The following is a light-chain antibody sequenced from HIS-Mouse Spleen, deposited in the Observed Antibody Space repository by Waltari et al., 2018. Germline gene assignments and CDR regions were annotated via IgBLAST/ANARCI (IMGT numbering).Light chain of an antibody. J-gene: IGLJ2*01. CDR2: DVS. CDR3: CSYAGSYTVV. CDR1: SSDVGGYNY. Sequence: QSALTQPRSVSGSPGQSVTISCTGTSSDVGGYNYVSWYQQHPGKAPKLMIYDVSKRPSGVPDRFSCSKSGNTASLTISWLQAEDEADYYCCSYAGSYTVVFGGGTKLTVL. V-gene: IGLV2-11*01.